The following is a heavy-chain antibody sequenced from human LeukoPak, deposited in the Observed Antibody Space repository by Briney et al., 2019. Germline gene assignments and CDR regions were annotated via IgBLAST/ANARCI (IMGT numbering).Heavy chain of an antibody. CDR3: ARGRYCSSTSCFPIRGDVSFDI. Sequence: PSETLSLTCAVYGGSFSGYYWSWIRQPPGKGLEWIGEINHSGSTNYNPSLKSRVTISVDTSKNQFSLKLSSVTAADTAVYYCARGRYCSSTSCFPIRGDVSFDIWGQGTMVTVSS. J-gene: IGHJ3*02. CDR2: INHSGST. D-gene: IGHD2-2*01. V-gene: IGHV4-34*01. CDR1: GGSFSGYY.